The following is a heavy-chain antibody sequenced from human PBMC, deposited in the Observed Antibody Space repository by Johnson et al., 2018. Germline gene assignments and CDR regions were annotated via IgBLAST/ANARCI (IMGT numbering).Heavy chain of an antibody. D-gene: IGHD3-10*01. CDR3: ATTHFGPYDY. V-gene: IGHV1-69*06. CDR1: GGTFSNYG. Sequence: VQLVESGAEVKKPGSSVXVSCKASGGTFSNYGITWVRQAPGQGLEWMGGIIPMFGTTNYAQKFQGRVPITADKSKGTAYMQLNSLRFGDTAVYYCATTHFGPYDYWGQGSLVTVSS. J-gene: IGHJ4*02. CDR2: IIPMFGTT.